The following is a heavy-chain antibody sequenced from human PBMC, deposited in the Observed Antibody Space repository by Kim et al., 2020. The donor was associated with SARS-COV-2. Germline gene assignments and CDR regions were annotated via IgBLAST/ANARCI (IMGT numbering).Heavy chain of an antibody. J-gene: IGHJ3*02. CDR1: GGSISSGGYS. CDR3: ARALTVVAATEVGRAFDS. Sequence: SETLSLTCAVSGGSISSGGYSWSWIRQPPGKGLEWIGYIYHSGSTYYNPSLKSRVTISVDRSKNQFSLKLSSVTAADTAVYYCARALTVVAATEVGRAFDSWGQGTMVTVSS. V-gene: IGHV4-30-2*01. CDR2: IYHSGST. D-gene: IGHD2-15*01.